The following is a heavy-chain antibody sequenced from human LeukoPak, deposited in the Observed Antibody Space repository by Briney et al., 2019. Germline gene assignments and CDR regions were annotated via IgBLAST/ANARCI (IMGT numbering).Heavy chain of an antibody. CDR1: GFTFSSYS. D-gene: IGHD6-13*01. CDR2: ISSSSSTI. V-gene: IGHV3-48*01. CDR3: ARDLEQQLPGELDY. J-gene: IGHJ4*02. Sequence: GGSLRLSCAASGFTFSSYSMNWVRQAPGKGLEWVSYISSSSSTIYYADSVKGRFTISRDNAKNSLYLQMNSLRAEDTAVYYCARDLEQQLPGELDYWGQGTLVTVSS.